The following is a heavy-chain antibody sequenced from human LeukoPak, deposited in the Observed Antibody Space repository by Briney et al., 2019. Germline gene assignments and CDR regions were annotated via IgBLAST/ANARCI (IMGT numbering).Heavy chain of an antibody. Sequence: PSETLSLTCTVSGGSISSYYWSWLRQPPGKGLEWIGYIYYSGSTNYNPSLKSRVTISVDTSKNQFSLKLSSVTAADTAVYYCARHPRGSSSIKLYGMDVWGQGTTVTVSS. V-gene: IGHV4-59*08. J-gene: IGHJ6*02. CDR3: ARHPRGSSSIKLYGMDV. CDR2: IYYSGST. CDR1: GGSISSYY. D-gene: IGHD6-6*01.